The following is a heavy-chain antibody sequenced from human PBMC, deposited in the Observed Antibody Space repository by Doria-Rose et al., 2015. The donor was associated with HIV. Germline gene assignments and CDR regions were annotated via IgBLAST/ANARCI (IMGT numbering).Heavy chain of an antibody. V-gene: IGHV2-26*01. J-gene: IGHJ4*02. D-gene: IGHD6-13*01. CDR3: ARIKSSRWYHKYYYDF. CDR1: GVSLSSPGMG. CDR2: IFSDDER. Sequence: ITLKESGPVLVKPTETLTLTCTVSGVSLSSPGMGVSWIRQPPGKALEWLANIFSDDERPYNTSLKSRLTISRGASKSQVVLTMTDMDPVDTATYYCARIKSSRWYHKYYYDFWGQGTLVIVSA.